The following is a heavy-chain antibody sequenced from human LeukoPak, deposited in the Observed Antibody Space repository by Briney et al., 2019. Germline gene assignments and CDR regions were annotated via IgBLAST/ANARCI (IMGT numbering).Heavy chain of an antibody. CDR1: GFTVSSNY. V-gene: IGHV3-53*04. J-gene: IGHJ3*02. D-gene: IGHD3-22*01. Sequence: QPGGSLRLSRAASGFTVSSNYMSWVRQAPGKGLEWVSLIYSGGSTYYADSVRGRISISRHNSNNTLYLQMNSLRAEDTAVYCCASPDNRSGGRSNAFDIWGQGTMVTVSS. CDR2: IYSGGST. CDR3: ASPDNRSGGRSNAFDI.